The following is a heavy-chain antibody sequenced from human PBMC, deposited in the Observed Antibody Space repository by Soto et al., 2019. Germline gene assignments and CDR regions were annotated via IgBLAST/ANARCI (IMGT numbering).Heavy chain of an antibody. CDR1: GFTFNSYG. J-gene: IGHJ4*02. CDR3: ARVALVAGGPGC. Sequence: GSLRLSCAASGFTFNSYGMHWVRQAPGKGLEWVAVISYDGSDKYYADSVKGRFTISRDNAKNSLSLQMNSLRAEDTAVYYCARVALVAGGPGCWGQGTLVTVSS. CDR2: ISYDGSDK. D-gene: IGHD2-2*01. V-gene: IGHV3-30*03.